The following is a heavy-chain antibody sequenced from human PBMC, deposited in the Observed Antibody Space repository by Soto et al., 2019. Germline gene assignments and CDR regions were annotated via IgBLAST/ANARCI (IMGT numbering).Heavy chain of an antibody. CDR1: GFTFRNYN. V-gene: IGHV3-48*01. D-gene: IGHD2-15*01. J-gene: IGHJ6*02. CDR3: AGDCGYGYGMDV. CDR2: ISGASGTI. Sequence: EVQLVESGGGLVQPGGSLRLSCAASGFTFRNYNMNWVRQAPGKGLEWLSYISGASGTIYYADSMQGRFTISRDNAKNSLYLQMNSPRAEDTAMYYCAGDCGYGYGMDVWGQGTTVTVSS.